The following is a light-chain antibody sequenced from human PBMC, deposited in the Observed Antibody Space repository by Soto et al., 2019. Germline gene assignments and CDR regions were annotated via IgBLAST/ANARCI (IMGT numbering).Light chain of an antibody. CDR2: DDS. V-gene: IGLV3-21*02. CDR1: NIGSKS. Sequence: SYELTQPPSVSVAPGQTARITCGGDNIGSKSVHWYQQKPAQAPVLVVYDDSARPSGIPERFSGSNSGNTATLTISRVEAGDEADYYCQVWDRSSDHVLFGGGTQLPS. CDR3: QVWDRSSDHVL. J-gene: IGLJ2*01.